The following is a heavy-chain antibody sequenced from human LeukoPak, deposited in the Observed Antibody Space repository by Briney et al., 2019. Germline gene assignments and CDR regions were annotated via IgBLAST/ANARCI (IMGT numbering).Heavy chain of an antibody. CDR2: VHSSGST. CDR3: ARHPGRSNWFDT. J-gene: IGHJ5*02. Sequence: SETLSLTCTAFGGSINSDAYYWDWIRHSPGKGLEWIGNVHSSGSTYYTPSLRGRVTISVDTSRNQFSLRLSSVTAADTAVYYCARHPGRSNWFDTWGQGILVTFSS. V-gene: IGHV4-39*01. CDR1: GGSINSDAYY. D-gene: IGHD1-14*01.